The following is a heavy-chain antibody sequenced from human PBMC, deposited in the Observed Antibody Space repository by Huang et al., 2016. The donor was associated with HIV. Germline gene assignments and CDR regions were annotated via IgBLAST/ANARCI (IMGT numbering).Heavy chain of an antibody. D-gene: IGHD3-10*01. CDR3: ARLPGSITMIRGVITDPY. Sequence: QLQLQESGPGLVKPSETLSLTCTVSGGSIRSDNYYWGWIRQPPGKGLAWIGNIYYSVSTYYNPSLKRRVTITVDTSKNQFSLKMRSVTAADTAVYYCARLPGSITMIRGVITDPYWGQGTLVTVSS. V-gene: IGHV4-39*01. J-gene: IGHJ4*02. CDR1: GGSIRSDNYY. CDR2: IYYSVST.